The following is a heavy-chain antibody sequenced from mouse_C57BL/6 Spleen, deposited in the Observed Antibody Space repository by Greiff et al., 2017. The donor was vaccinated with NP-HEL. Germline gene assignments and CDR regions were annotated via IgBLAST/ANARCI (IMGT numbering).Heavy chain of an antibody. Sequence: QVHVKQSGAELVKPGASVKISCKASGYAFSSYWMNWVKQRPGKGLEWIGQIYPGDGDTNYNGKFKGKATLTADKSSSTAYMQLSSLTSEDSAVYFCARWGTGTEDDYWGQGTTLTVSS. V-gene: IGHV1-80*01. D-gene: IGHD4-1*01. CDR2: IYPGDGDT. J-gene: IGHJ2*01. CDR1: GYAFSSYW. CDR3: ARWGTGTEDDY.